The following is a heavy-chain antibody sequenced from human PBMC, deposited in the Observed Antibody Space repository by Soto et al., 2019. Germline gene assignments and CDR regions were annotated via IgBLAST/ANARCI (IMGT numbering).Heavy chain of an antibody. Sequence: GGSLRLSCAASGFTFSSYAMSWVRQAPGKGLEWVSAISGSGGSTYYADSVKGRFTISRDNSKNTLYLQMNSLRAEDTAVYYCAKDTLIAAAGIYSYYYGMDVWGQGTTVTVSS. CDR3: AKDTLIAAAGIYSYYYGMDV. D-gene: IGHD6-13*01. CDR2: ISGSGGST. CDR1: GFTFSSYA. J-gene: IGHJ6*02. V-gene: IGHV3-23*01.